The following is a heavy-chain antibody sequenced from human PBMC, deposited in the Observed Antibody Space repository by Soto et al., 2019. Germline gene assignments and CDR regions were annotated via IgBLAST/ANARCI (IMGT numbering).Heavy chain of an antibody. J-gene: IGHJ4*02. D-gene: IGHD6-19*01. Sequence: ASVKVSCKASGYTFSGFYMHWVRQAPGQGLEWMGWINPNSGGTKSAEKFQGRVTMTRDTSISTAYMELSRLTSDDTAVYYCASAAVTGAAGLDFWGQGTQVTVSS. CDR1: GYTFSGFY. V-gene: IGHV1-2*02. CDR3: ASAAVTGAAGLDF. CDR2: INPNSGGT.